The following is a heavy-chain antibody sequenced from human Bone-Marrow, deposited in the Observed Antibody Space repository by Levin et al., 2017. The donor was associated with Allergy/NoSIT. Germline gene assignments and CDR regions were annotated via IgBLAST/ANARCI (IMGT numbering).Heavy chain of an antibody. V-gene: IGHV4-30-4*01. Sequence: SETLSLTCTVSGGSISSGDYYWSWIRQPPGKGLEWIGYIYYSGSTYYNPSLKSRVTISVDTSKNQFSLKLSSVTAADTAVYYCARDIVVVPAAMGGWFDPWGQGTLVTVSS. CDR2: IYYSGST. J-gene: IGHJ5*02. CDR3: ARDIVVVPAAMGGWFDP. CDR1: GGSISSGDYY. D-gene: IGHD2-2*01.